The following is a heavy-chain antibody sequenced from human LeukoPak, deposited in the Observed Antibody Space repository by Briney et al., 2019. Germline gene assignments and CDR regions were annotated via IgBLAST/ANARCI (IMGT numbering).Heavy chain of an antibody. CDR3: AVGPFDYDILTGYYSD. J-gene: IGHJ4*02. V-gene: IGHV4-59*01. CDR2: IYYSGST. Sequence: SETLSLTCTVSGGSISSYYWSWIRQPPGRGLEWIGYIYYSGSTNYNPSLKSRVTISVDASKNQFSLKLSSVTAADTAVYYCAVGPFDYDILTGYYSDWGQGTLVTVSS. D-gene: IGHD3-9*01. CDR1: GGSISSYY.